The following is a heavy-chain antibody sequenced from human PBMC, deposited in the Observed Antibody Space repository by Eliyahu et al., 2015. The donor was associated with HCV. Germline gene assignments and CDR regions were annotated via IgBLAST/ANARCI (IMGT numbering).Heavy chain of an antibody. CDR1: GGSIXTYY. J-gene: IGHJ5*02. CDR2: IHYSGST. CDR3: ASGGGGIAVTGTGGWFDP. V-gene: IGHV4-59*01. D-gene: IGHD6-19*01. Sequence: QVQLXESGPGLVKPSETLSLTCPXXGGSIXTYYWSWIRQPPGKGLEWIGDIHYSGSTNYNPSLKSRVTMSVDTSKNQFSLNLTSVTAADTAMYYCASGGGGIAVTGTGGWFDPWGQGTLVTVSS.